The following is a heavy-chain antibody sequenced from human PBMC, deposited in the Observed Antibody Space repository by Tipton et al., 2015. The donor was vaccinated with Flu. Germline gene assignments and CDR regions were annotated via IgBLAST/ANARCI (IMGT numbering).Heavy chain of an antibody. CDR2: IYYSGNT. V-gene: IGHV4-59*01. D-gene: IGHD3-10*01. CDR3: SSYYIRAFDI. J-gene: IGHJ3*02. Sequence: GLVKPSETLSLTCTVSGDSINNYYWSWIRQPPGKGLEWIGYIYYSGNTNYNPSLKSRVTMSLDASKSHFSLKLSSVTAADTAMYYCSSYYIRAFDIWGQGTMVTVSS. CDR1: GDSINNYY.